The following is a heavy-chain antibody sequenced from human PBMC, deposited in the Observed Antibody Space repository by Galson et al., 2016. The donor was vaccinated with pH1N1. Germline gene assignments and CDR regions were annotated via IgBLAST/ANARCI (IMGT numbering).Heavy chain of an antibody. D-gene: IGHD4-17*01. V-gene: IGHV4-39*07. J-gene: IGHJ4*02. CDR1: GGAITNSDYY. CDR3: ASMYYGEDIDV. Sequence: LTCAVSGGAITNSDYYWGWIRQPPGKGLDWITAIYYSGNTYYNPSLKSRVTISADTSKNQFSLKVTSVSAAATAVYYCASMYYGEDIDVWGQGTLVTVSS. CDR2: IYYSGNT.